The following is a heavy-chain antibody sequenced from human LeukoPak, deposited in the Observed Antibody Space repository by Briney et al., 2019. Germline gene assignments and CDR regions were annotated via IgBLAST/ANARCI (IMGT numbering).Heavy chain of an antibody. CDR2: IIPIFGTA. D-gene: IGHD6-13*01. Sequence: SVKVSCKASGGTFSSYAISWVRQAPGQGLEWMGGIIPIFGTANYAQKFRGRVTITTDESTSTAYMELSSLRSEDTAVYYCARGSPPIAAAGTGYFDYWGQGTLVTVSS. V-gene: IGHV1-69*05. CDR1: GGTFSSYA. CDR3: ARGSPPIAAAGTGYFDY. J-gene: IGHJ4*02.